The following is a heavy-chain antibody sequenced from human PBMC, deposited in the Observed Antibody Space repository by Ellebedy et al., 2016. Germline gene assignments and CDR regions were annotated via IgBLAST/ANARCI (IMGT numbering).Heavy chain of an antibody. J-gene: IGHJ3*02. CDR2: IDWDDDK. Sequence: SGPTLVKPTQTLTLTCTFSGFSLSTGGMCVSWIRQPPGKALEWLARIDWDDDKYFTTSLKTRLTISKDTSKNQVVLTMTNMDPVDTATYYCARFYGDLDAFDIWGQGTMVTVSS. CDR3: ARFYGDLDAFDI. V-gene: IGHV2-70*11. D-gene: IGHD4-17*01. CDR1: GFSLSTGGMC.